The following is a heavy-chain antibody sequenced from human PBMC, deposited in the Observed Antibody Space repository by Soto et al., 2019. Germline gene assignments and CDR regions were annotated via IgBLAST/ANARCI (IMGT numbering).Heavy chain of an antibody. Sequence: QVQLVESGGGVVQPGRSLRLSCAASGFTFSSYAMHWVRQAPGKGLEWVAVISYDGSNKYYADSVKGRFTISRDNSKNTLYLQMNSLRAEDTAVYYCARDYVWGSRGRFDPWGQGTLVTVSS. CDR3: ARDYVWGSRGRFDP. J-gene: IGHJ5*02. CDR2: ISYDGSNK. CDR1: GFTFSSYA. D-gene: IGHD3-16*01. V-gene: IGHV3-30-3*01.